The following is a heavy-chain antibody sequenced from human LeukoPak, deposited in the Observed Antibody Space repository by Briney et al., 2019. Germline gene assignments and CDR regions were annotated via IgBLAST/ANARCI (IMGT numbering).Heavy chain of an antibody. Sequence: GGSLRLSCAASGLSYSDSYMTWIRQAPGKGLEWVSAISGSGGSTYYADSVKGRFTISRDNSKNTLYLQMNSLRAEDTAVYYCAKGDEKAGTATIGGYWGQGTLVTVSS. CDR3: AKGDEKAGTATIGGY. V-gene: IGHV3-23*01. D-gene: IGHD1-14*01. J-gene: IGHJ4*02. CDR1: GLSYSDSY. CDR2: ISGSGGST.